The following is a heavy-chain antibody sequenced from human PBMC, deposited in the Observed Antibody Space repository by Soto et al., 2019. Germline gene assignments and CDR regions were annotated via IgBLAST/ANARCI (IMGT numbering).Heavy chain of an antibody. J-gene: IGHJ4*02. Sequence: ETLSLTCTVSDDSFRGAEYYWSWIRQPLGKGPEWIGYTYYNGDTKYNPALRSRVTMSGDTSKNQFSLRLSSVTAADTAVYFCARGPAYINGWRTFDLWGRGILVTVSS. CDR2: TYYNGDT. V-gene: IGHV4-61*08. CDR3: ARGPAYINGWRTFDL. CDR1: DDSFRGAEYY. D-gene: IGHD6-19*01.